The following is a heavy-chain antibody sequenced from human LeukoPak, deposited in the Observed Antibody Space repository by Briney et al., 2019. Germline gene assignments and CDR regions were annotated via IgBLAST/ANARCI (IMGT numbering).Heavy chain of an antibody. V-gene: IGHV3-23*01. CDR2: IGGSGGST. J-gene: IGHJ5*02. D-gene: IGHD1-1*01. Sequence: GGSLRLSCAASGFTFSSYAMSWVRQAPGKGLEWVPAIGGSGGSTYYADSVKGRFTISRDNSKNTLYLQVTSLRADDTAVFYCAKEGAEYNLNAWGQGTLVTVSS. CDR1: GFTFSSYA. CDR3: AKEGAEYNLNA.